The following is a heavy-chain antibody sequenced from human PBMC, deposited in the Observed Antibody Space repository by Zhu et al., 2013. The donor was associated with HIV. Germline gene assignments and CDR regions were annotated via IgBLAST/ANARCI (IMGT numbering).Heavy chain of an antibody. CDR2: INIYRGNT. CDR3: ARDARGFGSGSYFDL. V-gene: IGHV1-18*01. Sequence: QVQLVQSGAEVKKPGASVKVSCKASGYTFTSYGIGWVRQAPGQGLEWMGWINIYRGNTHYEQRFQGRVTMTTDTSSTTAYMELRNLRPDDTAVFYCARDARGFGSGSYFDLWGQGTLVVVSS. CDR1: GYTFTSYG. D-gene: IGHD3-10*01. J-gene: IGHJ4*02.